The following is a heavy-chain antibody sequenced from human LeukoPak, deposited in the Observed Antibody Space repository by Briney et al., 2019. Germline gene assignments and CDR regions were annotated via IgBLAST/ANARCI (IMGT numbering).Heavy chain of an antibody. CDR1: GFTFSSYS. V-gene: IGHV3-21*01. CDR3: AREINYDFWSGLGGFYGTDFDP. Sequence: KTGGSLRLSCAASGFTFSSYSMNWVRQAPGEGLEWVSSISSSSSYIYYADSVKGRFTISRDNAKNSLYLQMNSLRAEDTAVYYCAREINYDFWSGLGGFYGTDFDPWGQGTLVTVSS. D-gene: IGHD3-3*01. J-gene: IGHJ5*02. CDR2: ISSSSSYI.